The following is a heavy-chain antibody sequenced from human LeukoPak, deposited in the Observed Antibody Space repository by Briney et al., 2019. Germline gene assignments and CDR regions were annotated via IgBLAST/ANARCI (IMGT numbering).Heavy chain of an antibody. CDR3: ARHPFHYPFDH. J-gene: IGHJ5*02. CDR2: VSYGGST. D-gene: IGHD2/OR15-2a*01. CDR1: GDSINDDDYY. Sequence: SETLSLTCTVSGDSINDDDYYWGWIRQPPGKGLEHIGSVSYGGSTYYSPSLKSRVNIYIDISKNQFSLELRSVTAADTAVYYCARHPFHYPFDHGGQEPWSASP. V-gene: IGHV4-39*01.